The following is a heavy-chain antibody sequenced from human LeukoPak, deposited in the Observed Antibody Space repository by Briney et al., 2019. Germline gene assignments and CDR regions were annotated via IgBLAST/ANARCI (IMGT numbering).Heavy chain of an antibody. CDR3: ARDLYYYGSGSYHYFDY. D-gene: IGHD3-10*01. J-gene: IGHJ4*02. CDR1: GGSISSYY. Sequence: PSETLSLTCTVSGGSISSYYWSWIRQPAGKALEWIGRIYTSGSTNYTPSLKSRVTMSVDTSKNQFSLKLSSVTAADTAVYYCARDLYYYGSGSYHYFDYWGQGTLVTVSS. CDR2: IYTSGST. V-gene: IGHV4-4*07.